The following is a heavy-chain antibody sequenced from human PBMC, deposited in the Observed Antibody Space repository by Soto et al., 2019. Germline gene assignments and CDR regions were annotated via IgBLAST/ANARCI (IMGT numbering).Heavy chain of an antibody. CDR1: GFTFSSYA. V-gene: IGHV3-23*01. D-gene: IGHD6-13*01. J-gene: IGHJ6*02. CDR3: AKGQQQLDENYYYYGMDV. CDR2: ISGSGGST. Sequence: LRLSCAASGFTFSSYAMSWVRQAPGKGLEWVSAISGSGGSTYYADSVKGRFTISRDNSKNTLYLQMNSLRAEDTAVYYCAKGQQQLDENYYYYGMDVWGQGTTVTVSS.